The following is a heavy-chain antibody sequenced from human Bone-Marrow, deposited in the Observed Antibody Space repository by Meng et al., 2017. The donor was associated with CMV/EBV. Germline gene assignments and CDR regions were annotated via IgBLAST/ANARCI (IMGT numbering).Heavy chain of an antibody. CDR1: GYTFTAHY. CDR2: IHPHRGDT. V-gene: IGHV1-2*02. Sequence: ASVKVSCKASGYTFTAHYFHWVRQAPGQGLEWMGWIHPHRGDTNYAQQFQGRVTLTRDTSINTGYMELTRLISDDTAVYYCARDNNWGPDYWGQGTLVTVSS. CDR3: ARDNNWGPDY. D-gene: IGHD7-27*01. J-gene: IGHJ4*02.